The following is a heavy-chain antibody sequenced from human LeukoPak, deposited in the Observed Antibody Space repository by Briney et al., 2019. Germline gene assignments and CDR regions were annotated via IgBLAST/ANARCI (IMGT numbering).Heavy chain of an antibody. V-gene: IGHV1-18*01. D-gene: IGHD2-15*01. Sequence: ASVKVSCKASGYTFTSYGISWVRQAPGQGLEWMGWISAYNGNTNYAQKLQGRVTMTTDTSTSTAYMELRSLRSDDTAVYYCARDQDCSGGSCQTLGDYWGQGTLVTVSS. CDR3: ARDQDCSGGSCQTLGDY. CDR1: GYTFTSYG. J-gene: IGHJ4*02. CDR2: ISAYNGNT.